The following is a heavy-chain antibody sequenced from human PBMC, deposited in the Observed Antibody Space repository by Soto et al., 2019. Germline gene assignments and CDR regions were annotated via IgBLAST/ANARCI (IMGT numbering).Heavy chain of an antibody. CDR3: ATSLRLRYCSGGSCYGGFDI. D-gene: IGHD2-15*01. Sequence: EVQLVESGGGLVQPGRSLRLSCAASGFTFDDYAMHWVRQGPGKGLEWVSGISWNSGGIGYVDSVKGRFTISRDNAKNSLSLQMNSLRPEDTALYYCATSLRLRYCSGGSCYGGFDIWGQGTMVTVSS. CDR2: ISWNSGGI. V-gene: IGHV3-9*01. CDR1: GFTFDDYA. J-gene: IGHJ3*02.